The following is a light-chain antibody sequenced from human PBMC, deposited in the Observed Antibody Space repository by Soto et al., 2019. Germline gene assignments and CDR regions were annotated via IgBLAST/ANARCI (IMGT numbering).Light chain of an antibody. CDR1: SSNIGAGYD. CDR3: QSYDSSLSGWV. Sequence: QSVLTQPPSVSGAPGQRVTISCTGSSSNIGAGYDVHWYQQLPGTATKLLIVGNNNRPSGVPDRFSGSKSVTPASLAITGLQAEDDADYYCQSYDSSLSGWVFGGVTKLTVL. V-gene: IGLV1-40*01. J-gene: IGLJ3*02. CDR2: GNN.